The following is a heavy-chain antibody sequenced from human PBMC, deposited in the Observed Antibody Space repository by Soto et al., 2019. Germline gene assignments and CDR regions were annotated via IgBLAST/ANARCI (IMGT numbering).Heavy chain of an antibody. D-gene: IGHD4-4*01. J-gene: IGHJ5*02. V-gene: IGHV3-23*01. CDR3: GKDENDYSYNWFRP. CDR1: GFSFRSYA. Sequence: GGSLRLSCAASGFSFRSYAMTWVRQAPGRGLEWVSTITGSGGSTYYADSVKGRFTVSRDNSKNTLYLQMNSLRAEDTAVYYCGKDENDYSYNWFRPWGQGTLVTVSS. CDR2: ITGSGGST.